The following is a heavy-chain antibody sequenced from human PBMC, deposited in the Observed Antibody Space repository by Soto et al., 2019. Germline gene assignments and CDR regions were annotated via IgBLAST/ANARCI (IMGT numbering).Heavy chain of an antibody. V-gene: IGHV3-23*01. Sequence: PGGSLRLSCAASGFTFSSYAMSWVRQAPGKGLEWVSAISGSGGSTYYADSVKGRFTISRDNSKNTLYLQMNSLRAEDTAVYYCAKDLSGSSSPWYFDCWGQGTLVTVSS. CDR3: AKDLSGSSSPWYFDC. D-gene: IGHD6-6*01. CDR2: ISGSGGST. J-gene: IGHJ4*02. CDR1: GFTFSSYA.